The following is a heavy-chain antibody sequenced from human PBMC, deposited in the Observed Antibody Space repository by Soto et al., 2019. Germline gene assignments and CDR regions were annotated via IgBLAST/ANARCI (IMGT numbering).Heavy chain of an antibody. J-gene: IGHJ4*02. D-gene: IGHD1-26*01. CDR2: IYTNDDT. CDR3: ATRVGASGRYYFDY. V-gene: IGHV3-53*01. CDR1: GFTFSINF. Sequence: PGGSLVLSCSASGFTFSINFMSWVRQAPGKGLEWVSVIYTNDDTYYADSVKGRFTISRDNSKYTLYLQMNSLRAEDTAIYYCATRVGASGRYYFDYWGQGALVTVSS.